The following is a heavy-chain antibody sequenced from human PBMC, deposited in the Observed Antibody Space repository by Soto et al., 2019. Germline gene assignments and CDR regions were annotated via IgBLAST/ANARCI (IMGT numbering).Heavy chain of an antibody. D-gene: IGHD6-6*01. CDR2: IDPSDSYT. CDR3: ARLGESHSSSPPHYYYYGMDV. V-gene: IGHV5-10-1*01. CDR1: GYSFTSYW. Sequence: PGESLKISCKGSGYSFTSYWISWVRQMPGKGLECMGRIDPSDSYTNYSPSFQGHVTISADKSISTAYLQWSSLKASDTAMYYCARLGESHSSSPPHYYYYGMDVWGQGTTVTVSS. J-gene: IGHJ6*02.